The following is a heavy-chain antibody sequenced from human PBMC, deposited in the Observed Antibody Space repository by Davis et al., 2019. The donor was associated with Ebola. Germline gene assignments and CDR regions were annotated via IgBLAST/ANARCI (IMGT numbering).Heavy chain of an antibody. Sequence: SETLSLTCTVSGGSISSYYWSWIRQPPGKGLEWIGYIYYSGSTNYNPSLKSRVAISVDTSKNQFSLKLSSVTAADTAVYYCAREVHGMDVWGQGTTVTVSS. CDR2: IYYSGST. V-gene: IGHV4-59*01. CDR1: GGSISSYY. CDR3: AREVHGMDV. J-gene: IGHJ6*02.